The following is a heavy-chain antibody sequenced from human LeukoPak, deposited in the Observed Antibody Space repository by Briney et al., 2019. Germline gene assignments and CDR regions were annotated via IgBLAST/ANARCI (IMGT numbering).Heavy chain of an antibody. CDR1: GFTFSSYA. Sequence: GRSLRLSCAASGFTFSSYAMHWVRQAPSKGLEWVAVISYDGSNKYYADSVKGRFTISRDNSKNTLYLQMNSLRAEDTAVYYCARASKVATEFDYWGQGTLVTVSS. J-gene: IGHJ4*02. D-gene: IGHD5-12*01. CDR2: ISYDGSNK. V-gene: IGHV3-30*04. CDR3: ARASKVATEFDY.